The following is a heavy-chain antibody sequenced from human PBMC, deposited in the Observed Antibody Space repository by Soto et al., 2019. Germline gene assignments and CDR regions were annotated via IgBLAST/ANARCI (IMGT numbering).Heavy chain of an antibody. Sequence: PSETLSLTCTVSGGSIHNHYWSWIRQPPGKGLEWLGYVYYNGITNYNPSLKSRVTISVDTSKNQFSLKLSSVTAADTAVYYCARVSVVMEYDYWGQGTLVTVSS. J-gene: IGHJ4*02. CDR1: GGSIHNHY. CDR3: ARVSVVMEYDY. CDR2: VYYNGIT. V-gene: IGHV4-59*11. D-gene: IGHD3-22*01.